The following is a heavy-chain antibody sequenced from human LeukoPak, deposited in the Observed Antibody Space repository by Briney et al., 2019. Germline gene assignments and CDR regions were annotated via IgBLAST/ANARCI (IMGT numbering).Heavy chain of an antibody. CDR3: ARAWGIAAASIHFDY. CDR1: GGSISSGGYY. V-gene: IGHV4-31*03. J-gene: IGHJ4*02. Sequence: PSETLSLTCTVSGGSISSGGYYWSWIRQHPGKGLEWIGYIYYSGSTYYNPSLKSRVTISVDTSKNQFSLKLSSVTAADTAVYYCARAWGIAAASIHFDYWGQGTLVTVSS. D-gene: IGHD6-13*01. CDR2: IYYSGST.